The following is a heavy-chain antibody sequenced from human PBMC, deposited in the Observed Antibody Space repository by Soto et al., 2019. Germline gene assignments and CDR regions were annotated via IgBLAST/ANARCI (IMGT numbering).Heavy chain of an antibody. CDR2: IYSGGST. J-gene: IGHJ4*02. CDR1: GFTVSSNY. D-gene: IGHD2-15*01. V-gene: IGHV3-66*01. CDR3: ARTCSGGTCSFDY. Sequence: EVPLVASGGGLVQPGGSLRLSCAASGFTVSSNYMSWVRQAPGKGLEWVSVIYSGGSTYYADSVKGRFTISRDNSENTLSLQMNSLRAADTAVYYCARTCSGGTCSFDYWGQGTLVTVSS.